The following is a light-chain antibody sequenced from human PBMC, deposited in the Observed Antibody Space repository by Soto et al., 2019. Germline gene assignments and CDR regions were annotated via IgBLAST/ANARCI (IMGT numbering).Light chain of an antibody. J-gene: IGKJ1*01. CDR1: QTISSW. CDR3: QHPKWA. V-gene: IGKV1-5*01. Sequence: DIQMTQSPSTLSGSVGDRVTITCRASQTISSWLAWYQQKPGRAPQLLIYAASALQTGVPSRFSGSGSGTDFTLTITNLQPEDSGTYYCQHPKWAFGQGTTVEI. CDR2: AAS.